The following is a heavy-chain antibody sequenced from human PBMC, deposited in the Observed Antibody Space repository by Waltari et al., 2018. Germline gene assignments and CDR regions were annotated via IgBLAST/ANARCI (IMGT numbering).Heavy chain of an antibody. CDR1: GDSFTRYW. D-gene: IGHD1-26*01. V-gene: IGHV5-51*03. CDR2: IYPGDSDT. Sequence: EVQLVQSGAEVKKPGESLKISCKGSGDSFTRYWIGWVRQMPGKGLGWTGIIYPGDSDTRYSPSFQGQVTISADKSISTAYLQWSSLKASDTAMYYCARVVSGGIVGDAFDIWGQGTMVTVSS. CDR3: ARVVSGGIVGDAFDI. J-gene: IGHJ3*02.